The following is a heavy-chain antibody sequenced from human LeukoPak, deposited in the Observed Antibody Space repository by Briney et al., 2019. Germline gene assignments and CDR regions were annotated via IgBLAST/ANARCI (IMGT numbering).Heavy chain of an antibody. V-gene: IGHV3-30*03. CDR1: GFTFSSYG. Sequence: GGSLRLSCAASGFTFSSYGMHWVRQAPGKGLEWVAVISYDGSNKYYADSVKGRFTISRDNSKNTLYLQMNSLRAEDTAVYYCARTAARPGYYYYMDVWGKGTTVTVSS. D-gene: IGHD6-6*01. CDR2: ISYDGSNK. J-gene: IGHJ6*03. CDR3: ARTAARPGYYYYMDV.